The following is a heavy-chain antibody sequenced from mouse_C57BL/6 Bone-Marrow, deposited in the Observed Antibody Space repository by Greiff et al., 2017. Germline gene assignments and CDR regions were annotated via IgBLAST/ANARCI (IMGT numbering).Heavy chain of an antibody. CDR3: ARKLTTVVAEDWYFDV. J-gene: IGHJ1*03. CDR1: GYTFTSYW. D-gene: IGHD1-1*01. Sequence: VQLQQPGAELVKPGASVKLSCKASGYTFTSYWMHWVKKRPGRGLEWIGRIDPNSGGTKYNEKFKSKATLTVDKPSSTAYMQLSSLTSEDSAVYYCARKLTTVVAEDWYFDVWGTGTTVTVSS. CDR2: IDPNSGGT. V-gene: IGHV1-72*01.